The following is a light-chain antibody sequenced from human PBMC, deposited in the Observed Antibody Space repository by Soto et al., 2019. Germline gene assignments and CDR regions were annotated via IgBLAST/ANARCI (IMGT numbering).Light chain of an antibody. CDR2: HAS. Sequence: EIVLTQSPGTLSLSPGESATLSCRANQAVSSSYLAWYRQKPGQAPSLLLYHASDRATGVPDRFSGSGSGTDFALTITRLEPEDFALFYCQQYGTFPFSFGQGTKLEIK. CDR1: QAVSSSY. CDR3: QQYGTFPFS. V-gene: IGKV3-20*01. J-gene: IGKJ2*01.